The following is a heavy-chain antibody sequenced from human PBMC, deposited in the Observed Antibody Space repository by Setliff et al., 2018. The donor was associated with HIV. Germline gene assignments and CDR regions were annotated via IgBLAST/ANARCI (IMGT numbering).Heavy chain of an antibody. J-gene: IGHJ4*02. CDR1: GGSISSYY. V-gene: IGHV4-4*09. CDR2: IYTSGST. CDR3: ARGLSFYDPGGFDY. Sequence: SETLSLTCTASGGSISSYYWSWIRQPPGKGLEWIGYIYTSGSTNYNPSLKSRVTISVDTSKNQFSLKLSSVTAADTAVYYCARGLSFYDPGGFDYWGQGTLVTVSS. D-gene: IGHD3-22*01.